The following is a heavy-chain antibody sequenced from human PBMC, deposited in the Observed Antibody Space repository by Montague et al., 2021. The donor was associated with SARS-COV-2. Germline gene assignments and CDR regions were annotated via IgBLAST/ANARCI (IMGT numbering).Heavy chain of an antibody. D-gene: IGHD4-23*01. J-gene: IGHJ4*02. CDR2: INHSGTT. Sequence: SETLSLTCAVYGGSFSGYYWTWIRQSPGKGLEWIAEINHSGTTNYNFNPSLRSRVTISVDTSKSQFSLKLSSVTAADTGVYYCARWDPQTLTLIGLRGKLANDYWDQGTLVTVSA. CDR1: GGSFSGYY. CDR3: ARWDPQTLTLIGLRGKLANDY. V-gene: IGHV4-34*01.